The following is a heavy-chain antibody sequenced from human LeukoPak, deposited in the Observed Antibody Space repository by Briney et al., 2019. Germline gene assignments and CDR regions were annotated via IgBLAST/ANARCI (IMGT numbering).Heavy chain of an antibody. J-gene: IGHJ4*02. D-gene: IGHD1-1*01. V-gene: IGHV4-39*07. Sequence: SETLSLTCTVSGGSISGSSYYWGWIRQPPGKGLEWIVTIYYRGNTYYNPSRKSRFSISVDTSKNQFSLSLRSVTAADTAVYYCGRDGQLPIDYCGQGTLVTVSS. CDR1: GGSISGSSYY. CDR2: IYYRGNT. CDR3: GRDGQLPIDY.